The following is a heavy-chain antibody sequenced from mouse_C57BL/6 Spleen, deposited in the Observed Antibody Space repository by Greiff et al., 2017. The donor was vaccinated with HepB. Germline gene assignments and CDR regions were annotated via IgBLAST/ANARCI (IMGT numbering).Heavy chain of an antibody. V-gene: IGHV7-3*01. CDR1: GFTFTDYY. CDR2: IRNKANGYTT. Sequence: DVMLVESGGGLVQPGGSLSLSCAASGFTFTDYYMSWVRQPPGKALEWLGFIRNKANGYTTEYSASVKGRFTISRDNSQSILYLQMNALRAEDSATYYCASHNSWYFDVWGTGTTVTVSS. J-gene: IGHJ1*03. CDR3: ASHNSWYFDV. D-gene: IGHD6-1*01.